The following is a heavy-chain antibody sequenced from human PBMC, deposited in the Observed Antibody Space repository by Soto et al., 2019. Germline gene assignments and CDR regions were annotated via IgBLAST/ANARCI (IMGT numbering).Heavy chain of an antibody. CDR2: IYYSGTT. V-gene: IGHV4-28*01. CDR3: ANSYGDYVSY. D-gene: IGHD4-17*01. Sequence: SETLSLTCAVSGYSISSSNWWGWIRQPPGKGLEWIGYIYYSGTTYYNPSLKSRVTISVDTSKNQFSLKLSSVTAADTAVYYCANSYGDYVSYWGQGTLVTVSS. J-gene: IGHJ4*02. CDR1: GYSISSSNW.